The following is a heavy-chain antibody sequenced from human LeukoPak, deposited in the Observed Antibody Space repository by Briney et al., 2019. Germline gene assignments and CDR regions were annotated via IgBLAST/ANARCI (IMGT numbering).Heavy chain of an antibody. D-gene: IGHD1-26*01. CDR2: IYATGST. CDR1: GDFFRNYW. CDR3: GRQGYTASYYFLDF. J-gene: IGHJ4*02. V-gene: IGHV4-4*07. Sequence: SETLCLTCDVSGDFFRNYWWGWVRQPAGKGLEWIGRIYATGSTQFNPSLKSRLTLSMDTSTNQLSLKLTSVTAADTAVYFCGRQGYTASYYFLDFWSQGTLVTVSS.